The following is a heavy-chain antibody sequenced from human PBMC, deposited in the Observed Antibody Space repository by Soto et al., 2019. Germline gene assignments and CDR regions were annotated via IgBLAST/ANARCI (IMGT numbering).Heavy chain of an antibody. D-gene: IGHD2-2*01. CDR3: ARIVLLPAAHVDH. CDR2: IDPSDSYT. V-gene: IGHV5-10-1*01. CDR1: GYSLTSYM. J-gene: IGHJ4*02. Sequence: SGYSLTSYMNSLVRQMPGKGREWMARIDPSDSYTNYSSSFQGNVTISADKSISTAYLQWSSLKASDTAMYYCARIVLLPAAHVDHWGQGTQVTVSS.